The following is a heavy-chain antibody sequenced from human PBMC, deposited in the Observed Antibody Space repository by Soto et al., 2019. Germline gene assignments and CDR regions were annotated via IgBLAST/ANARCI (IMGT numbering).Heavy chain of an antibody. CDR2: ISYDGSNK. CDR3: AREGLRYFDWLLSPLDY. Sequence: QVQLVESGGGVVQPGRSLRLSCAASGFTFSSYAMHWVRQAPGKGLEWVAVISYDGSNKYYADSVKGRFTISRDNSKNTLYLQMNSLRAEDTAVYYCAREGLRYFDWLLSPLDYWGQGTLVTVSS. CDR1: GFTFSSYA. J-gene: IGHJ4*02. V-gene: IGHV3-30-3*01. D-gene: IGHD3-9*01.